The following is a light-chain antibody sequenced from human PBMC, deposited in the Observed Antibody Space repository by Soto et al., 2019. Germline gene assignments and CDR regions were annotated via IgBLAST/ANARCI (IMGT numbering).Light chain of an antibody. CDR1: SSNIGGNS. J-gene: IGLJ1*01. Sequence: QSALGQPPSVSAAPGQKVTISCSGSSSNIGGNSVSWYQQLPGTAPKLLIYDDNKRPSGIPDRFSGSKSGTSATLGITGFQTGDEADYYCGSWDSSLSAYVFGTGTKSPS. CDR3: GSWDSSLSAYV. V-gene: IGLV1-51*01. CDR2: DDN.